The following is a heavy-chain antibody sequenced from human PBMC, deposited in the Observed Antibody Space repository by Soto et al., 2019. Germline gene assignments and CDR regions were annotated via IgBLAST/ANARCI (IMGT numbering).Heavy chain of an antibody. V-gene: IGHV1-8*01. CDR1: GYTFTSYD. J-gene: IGHJ5*02. Sequence: QVQLVQSGAEVKKPGASVEVSCKASGYTFTSYDINWVRQATGQGLEWMGWMNPNSGNTGYAQKFQGRVSMTMNTPRSTAYMELSSLRPEDTAVYYCARGWYFGSGSPCDPWCQGTLVTVSS. CDR3: ARGWYFGSGSPCDP. D-gene: IGHD3-10*01. CDR2: MNPNSGNT.